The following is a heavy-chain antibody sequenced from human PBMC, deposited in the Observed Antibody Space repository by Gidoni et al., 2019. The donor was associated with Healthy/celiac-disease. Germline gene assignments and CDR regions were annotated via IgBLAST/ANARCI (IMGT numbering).Heavy chain of an antibody. V-gene: IGHV4-59*01. J-gene: IGHJ4*02. CDR1: GGPILSYY. Sequence: QVQLQESGPGLVKPSETLSLTCTCPGGPILSYYWSWIRQPPGKGLEWIGYIYYSGSTNYNPSLKSRVTISVDTSNNQFSLKLSSATAADTAVYYCARDRGCSGGSCYPVFDYWGQGTLVTVSS. CDR3: ARDRGCSGGSCYPVFDY. CDR2: IYYSGST. D-gene: IGHD2-15*01.